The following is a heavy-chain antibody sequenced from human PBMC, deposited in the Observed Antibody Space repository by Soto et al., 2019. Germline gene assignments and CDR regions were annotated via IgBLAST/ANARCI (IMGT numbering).Heavy chain of an antibody. CDR1: GGSVSSGDYY. CDR3: AREWARSRGWTWFDP. D-gene: IGHD1-26*01. J-gene: IGHJ5*02. CDR2: IYNSGST. Sequence: PSETLSLPCAVSGGSVSSGDYYWNWIRQPPGKGLEWIGYIYNSGSTSYNPPLESRVTISIDTSKNQFSLKLSSVTAADTAVYFCAREWARSRGWTWFDPWGQGTLVTVSS. V-gene: IGHV4-61*08.